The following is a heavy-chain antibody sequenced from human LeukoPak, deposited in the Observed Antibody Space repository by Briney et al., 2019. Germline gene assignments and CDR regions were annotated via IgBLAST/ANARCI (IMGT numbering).Heavy chain of an antibody. Sequence: QPGGSLRLSCAASGFTFSSYWMHWVRQAPGKGLVWVSRINSDGSSTSYADSAKGRFTISRDNAKNSLYLQMNSLRAEDTAVYYCARAKLSGYDVVDYWGQGTLVTVSS. CDR2: INSDGSST. J-gene: IGHJ4*02. CDR3: ARAKLSGYDVVDY. CDR1: GFTFSSYW. V-gene: IGHV3-74*01. D-gene: IGHD5-12*01.